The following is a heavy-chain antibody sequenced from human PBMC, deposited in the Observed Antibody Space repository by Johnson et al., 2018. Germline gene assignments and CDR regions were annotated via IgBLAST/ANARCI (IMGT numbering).Heavy chain of an antibody. Sequence: QLVQSGGGLVKPVGSLRLSCVGSGFTFSSYSMNWVRQAPGKGLEWVSYISRGGGTVYYADSVKGRFTVSRDNADNSLYLQMNNLRDEDAAVYYCARDGSLNSRHDYMDVWGTGTTVTVSS. CDR3: ARDGSLNSRHDYMDV. D-gene: IGHD1-26*01. CDR1: GFTFSSYS. J-gene: IGHJ6*03. V-gene: IGHV3-21*05. CDR2: ISRGGGTV.